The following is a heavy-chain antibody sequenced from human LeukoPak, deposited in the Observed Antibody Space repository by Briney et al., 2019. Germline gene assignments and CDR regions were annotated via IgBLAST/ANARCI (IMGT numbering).Heavy chain of an antibody. CDR1: GGSISSGSYY. CDR3: ARCLGAEYGHWYFDL. CDR2: IYTSGST. D-gene: IGHD3-10*01. Sequence: PSETLSLTCTVSGGSISSGSYYWSWIRQPAGKGLEWIGRIYTSGSTNYNPSLKSRVTISVDTSKNQFSLKLSSVTAADTAVYYCARCLGAEYGHWYFDLWGRGTLVTVSS. J-gene: IGHJ2*01. V-gene: IGHV4-61*02.